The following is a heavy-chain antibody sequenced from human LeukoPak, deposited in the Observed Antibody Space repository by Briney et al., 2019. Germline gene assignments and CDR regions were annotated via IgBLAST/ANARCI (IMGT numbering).Heavy chain of an antibody. CDR2: ISAYNGNT. CDR1: GYTFTSFA. CDR3: ARSVAGTQEFDY. D-gene: IGHD6-19*01. V-gene: IGHV1-18*01. J-gene: IGHJ4*02. Sequence: ASVKVSCKASGYTFTSFAIHWVRQAPGQRLEWMGWISAYNGNTNYAQKLQGRVTMTTDTSTSTAYMELRSLRSDDTAVYYCARSVAGTQEFDYWGQGTLVTVSS.